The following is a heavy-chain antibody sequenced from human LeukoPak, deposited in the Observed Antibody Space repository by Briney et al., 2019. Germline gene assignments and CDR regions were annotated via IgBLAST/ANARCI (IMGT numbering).Heavy chain of an antibody. J-gene: IGHJ4*02. Sequence: ASVKVSCKASGYTFTSYDINWVRQATGQGLEWMGWMNPNSGNTGYAQKFQGRVTMTRDMSTTTVYMELSSLRSEDTAVYYCARGSPTSGRHNTVGVDYWGQGTLVTVSS. CDR1: GYTFTSYD. CDR2: MNPNSGNT. D-gene: IGHD1-26*01. CDR3: ARGSPTSGRHNTVGVDY. V-gene: IGHV1-8*02.